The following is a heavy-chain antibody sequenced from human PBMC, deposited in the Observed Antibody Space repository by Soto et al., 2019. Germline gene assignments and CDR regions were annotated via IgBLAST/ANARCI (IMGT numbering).Heavy chain of an antibody. CDR1: GYTFTNYA. CDR2: ISAYNGNT. D-gene: IGHD6-13*01. Sequence: QVQLVQSGAEVKKPGASVKVSCKASGYTFTNYAFSWVRQAPGQGLEWMGWISAYNGNTNYPQTLQGRVTMTTDTSTRTAYMELRSLRSDDTAVYYCARDLAAAGPFDCWGQGTLVTVSS. CDR3: ARDLAAAGPFDC. V-gene: IGHV1-18*01. J-gene: IGHJ4*02.